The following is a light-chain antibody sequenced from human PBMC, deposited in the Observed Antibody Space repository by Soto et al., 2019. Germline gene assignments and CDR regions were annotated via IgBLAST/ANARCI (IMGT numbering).Light chain of an antibody. Sequence: KLTQSPSSFSQLLEARVTIPGGASQSISNSLNWYQQRPGKAPNLLIYAASNLHSGVPSRFSGSGSGTDFTLTMNSLQPEDFATYYCQQGYSTPWTFGQGTKVDI. CDR3: QQGYSTPWT. CDR2: AAS. CDR1: QSISNS. J-gene: IGKJ1*01. V-gene: IGKV1-39*01.